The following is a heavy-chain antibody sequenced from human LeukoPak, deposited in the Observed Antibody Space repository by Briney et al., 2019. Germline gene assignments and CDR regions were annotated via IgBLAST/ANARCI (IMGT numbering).Heavy chain of an antibody. J-gene: IGHJ4*02. CDR2: IKQDGSEK. CDR3: ARDYYYGSGSYYNY. D-gene: IGHD3-10*01. V-gene: IGHV3-7*01. Sequence: PGGSLRLSCAASGFTFDDYGMSWVRQAPGKGLEWVANIKQDGSEKYYVDSVKGRFTISRDNAKNSLYLQMNSLRAEDTAVYYCARDYYYGSGSYYNYWGQGTLVTVSS. CDR1: GFTFDDYG.